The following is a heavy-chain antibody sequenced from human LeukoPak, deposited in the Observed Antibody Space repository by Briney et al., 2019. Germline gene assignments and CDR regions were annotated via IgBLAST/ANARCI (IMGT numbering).Heavy chain of an antibody. D-gene: IGHD6-6*01. Sequence: SETLSLTCAVSGGSISSSNWWTWVRQPPGKGPEWIGEIYHSGSTNYNPSLKSRVTISVDKSKNQFSLKLSSVTAADTAVYYCARSRYSSSSAPFDYWGQGTLVTVSS. J-gene: IGHJ4*02. CDR2: IYHSGST. CDR1: GGSISSSNW. V-gene: IGHV4-4*02. CDR3: ARSRYSSSSAPFDY.